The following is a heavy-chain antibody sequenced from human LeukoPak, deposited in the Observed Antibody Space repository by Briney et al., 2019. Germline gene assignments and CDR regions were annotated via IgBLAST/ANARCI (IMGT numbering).Heavy chain of an antibody. CDR3: ARAYYETYELL. D-gene: IGHD1-26*01. V-gene: IGHV1-2*02. J-gene: IGHJ3*01. CDR1: GYSFTAFY. CDR2: VNPNSGGT. Sequence: ASVKVSCKTSGYSFTAFYIHWVRQAPGQGPEWMGWVNPNSGGTDYAQKFQGRVSLTRDTSISTAYMELSRLTTDDTAVYYCARAYYETYELLWSQGTKVIVSS.